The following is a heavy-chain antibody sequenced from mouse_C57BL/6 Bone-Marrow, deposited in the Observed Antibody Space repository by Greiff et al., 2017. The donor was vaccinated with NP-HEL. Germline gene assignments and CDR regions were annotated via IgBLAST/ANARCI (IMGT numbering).Heavy chain of an antibody. CDR2: IRNKANGYTT. Sequence: EVHLVESGGGLVQPGGSLSLSCAASGFTFTDYYMSWVRQPPGKALEWLGFIRNKANGYTTEYSASVKGRFTISRDTSQSILYLQMNALRAEDSATYYCARGDYYGSSYGGFAYWGQGTLVTVSA. CDR1: GFTFTDYY. CDR3: ARGDYYGSSYGGFAY. J-gene: IGHJ3*01. V-gene: IGHV7-3*01. D-gene: IGHD1-1*01.